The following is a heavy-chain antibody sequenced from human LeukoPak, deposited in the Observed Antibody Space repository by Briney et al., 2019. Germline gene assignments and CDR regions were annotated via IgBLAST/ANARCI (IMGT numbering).Heavy chain of an antibody. Sequence: SETLSLTCTVSGGSISSYYWSWIRQHPGKGLEWIGYIYYSGSTNYNPSLKSRVTISVDTSKNQFSLKLSSVTAADTAVYYCARAKSPVSSGWNYWGQGTLVTVSS. CDR3: ARAKSPVSSGWNY. V-gene: IGHV4-59*01. CDR2: IYYSGST. J-gene: IGHJ4*02. D-gene: IGHD6-19*01. CDR1: GGSISSYY.